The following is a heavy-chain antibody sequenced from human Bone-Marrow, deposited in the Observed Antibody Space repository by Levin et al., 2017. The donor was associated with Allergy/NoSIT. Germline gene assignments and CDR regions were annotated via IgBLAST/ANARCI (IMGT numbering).Heavy chain of an antibody. CDR2: SDPEGGKT. V-gene: IGHV1-24*01. Sequence: GESLKISCKISGYTLRELSVHWVRQSPGKAPEWLGGSDPEGGKTIYAQKFHGRVTMTEDRSTDTAYMELTSLTSDDTAVYRCAAAFTAFVPSFSSMYFDFWGQGTLVTVSS. CDR1: GYTLRELS. CDR3: AAAFTAFVPSFSSMYFDF. J-gene: IGHJ4*02. D-gene: IGHD2-8*01.